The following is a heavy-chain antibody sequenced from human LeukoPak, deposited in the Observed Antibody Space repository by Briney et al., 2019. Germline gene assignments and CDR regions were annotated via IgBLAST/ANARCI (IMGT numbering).Heavy chain of an antibody. V-gene: IGHV3-23*01. CDR1: GFTFATYA. CDR3: AKWGNSAPLDY. D-gene: IGHD3-16*01. CDR2: ISAGGSDT. J-gene: IGHJ4*02. Sequence: GGSLRLSCTASGFTFATYAMSWVRQAPGKGLEWVSAISAGGSDTIYTDSVKDRFTISRDNSKNTLYLQMNSLRAEDTAVYYCAKWGNSAPLDYWGQGTLVTVSS.